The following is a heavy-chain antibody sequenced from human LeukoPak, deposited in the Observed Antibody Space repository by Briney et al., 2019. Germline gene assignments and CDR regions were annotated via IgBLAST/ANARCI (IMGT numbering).Heavy chain of an antibody. J-gene: IGHJ4*02. Sequence: GGSLRLSCAASGFSFSDYYVSWIRQAPGKGLECVSYISSCGTTIYYADSVKGRFTISRDNAKNSLYLQMSSLRAEDTAVYYCARVYYGSGSPRHFDYWGQGTLVTVSS. CDR3: ARVYYGSGSPRHFDY. D-gene: IGHD3-10*01. CDR2: ISSCGTTI. V-gene: IGHV3-11*01. CDR1: GFSFSDYY.